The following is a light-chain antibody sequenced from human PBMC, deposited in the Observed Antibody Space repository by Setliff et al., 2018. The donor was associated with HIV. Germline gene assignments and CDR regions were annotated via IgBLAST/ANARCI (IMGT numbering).Light chain of an antibody. CDR3: SSYTTTSTLR. CDR1: SSDIGGYKS. V-gene: IGLV2-14*03. CDR2: DVT. J-gene: IGLJ2*01. Sequence: QSVMTQPASVYGSPGLSITISCTGTSSDIGGYKSVSWYQQHPGEAPKLVIYDVTNRPSGVSNRCAGPKSGNTASLTISGLQAEDEADYYCSSYTTTSTLRFGGGTKVTVL.